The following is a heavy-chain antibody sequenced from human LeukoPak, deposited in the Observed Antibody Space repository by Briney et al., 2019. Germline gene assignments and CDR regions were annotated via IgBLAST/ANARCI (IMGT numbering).Heavy chain of an antibody. CDR2: INHSGST. CDR1: GGSFSGYY. J-gene: IGHJ4*02. Sequence: SETLSLTCAVYGGSFSGYYWSWIRQPPGKGLEWIGEINHSGSTNYNPSLKSRVTISVDASKNQFSLKLSSVTAADTAVYYCARAPRIVGAKGYFDYWGQGTLVTVSS. CDR3: ARAPRIVGAKGYFDY. D-gene: IGHD1-26*01. V-gene: IGHV4-34*01.